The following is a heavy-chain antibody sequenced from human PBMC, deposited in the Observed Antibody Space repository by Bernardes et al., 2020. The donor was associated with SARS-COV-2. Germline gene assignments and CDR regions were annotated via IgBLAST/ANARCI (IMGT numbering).Heavy chain of an antibody. CDR2: IYYIGTT. D-gene: IGHD6-19*01. Sequence: SETLSLTCNVSGGSISSITHYWGWLRQPPGKGLEWIGSIYYIGTTYYNPSLESRVIISVDTSKNQFSLKLTSVIAADTASYYCVAGGKSIGWSHPLSWFDPWGQGTLVTVSS. J-gene: IGHJ5*02. CDR3: VAGGKSIGWSHPLSWFDP. CDR1: GGSISSITHY. V-gene: IGHV4-39*01.